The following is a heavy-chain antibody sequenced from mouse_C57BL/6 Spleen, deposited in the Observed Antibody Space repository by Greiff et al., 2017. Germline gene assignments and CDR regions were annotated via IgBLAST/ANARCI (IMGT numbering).Heavy chain of an antibody. CDR1: GYAFTNYL. J-gene: IGHJ4*01. V-gene: IGHV1-54*01. Sequence: QVHVKQSGAELVRPGTSVKVSCKASGYAFTNYLIEWVKQRPGQGLEWIGVINPGSGGTNYNEKFKGKATLTADKSSSTAYMQLSSLTSEDSAVYFCARSDDGYYVAMDYWGQGTSVTVSS. CDR2: INPGSGGT. CDR3: ARSDDGYYVAMDY. D-gene: IGHD2-3*01.